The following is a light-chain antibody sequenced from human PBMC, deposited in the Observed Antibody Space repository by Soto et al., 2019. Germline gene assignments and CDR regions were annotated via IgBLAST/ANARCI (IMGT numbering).Light chain of an antibody. J-gene: IGKJ4*01. V-gene: IGKV1-39*01. CDR1: QSISSY. CDR2: AAS. CDR3: QQSYSTLSLT. Sequence: DLPMTQSPSSLSASVGDRVTITCRASQSISSYLNWYQQKPGKAPKLLIYAASSLQSGVPSRFSGGRSGTDFTLTISSLQPEDFATYYGQQSYSTLSLTFGGGTKVEIK.